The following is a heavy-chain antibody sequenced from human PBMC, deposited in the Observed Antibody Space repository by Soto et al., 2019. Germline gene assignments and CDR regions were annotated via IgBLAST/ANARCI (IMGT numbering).Heavy chain of an antibody. CDR2: IYYSGST. CDR3: ARRQSSSWYGL. CDR1: GGSISSGGYY. Sequence: PSETLSLTCTVSGGSISSGGYYWSWIRQHPGKSLEWIGYIYYSGSTYYNPSLKSRVTISVDTSKNQFSLKLSSVTAADTAVYYCARRQSSSWYGLWGQGTLVTVSS. J-gene: IGHJ4*02. V-gene: IGHV4-31*03. D-gene: IGHD6-13*01.